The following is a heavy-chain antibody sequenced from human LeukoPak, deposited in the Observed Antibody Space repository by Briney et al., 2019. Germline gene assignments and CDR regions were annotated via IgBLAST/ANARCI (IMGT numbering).Heavy chain of an antibody. V-gene: IGHV3-48*01. Sequence: GGSLRLSCAASGFTLSNYGMNWVRQAPGKGLEWVSYISSTSTAKNYADSVKGRFTISRDNAKKSLYLQMNSLRVEDTAVYYCARGEDYFDYWGQGTLVTVTS. CDR3: ARGEDYFDY. J-gene: IGHJ4*02. CDR1: GFTLSNYG. D-gene: IGHD1-26*01. CDR2: ISSTSTAK.